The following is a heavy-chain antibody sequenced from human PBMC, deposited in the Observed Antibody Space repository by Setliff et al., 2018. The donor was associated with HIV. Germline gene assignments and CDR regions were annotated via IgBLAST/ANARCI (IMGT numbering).Heavy chain of an antibody. CDR1: GASISDGTFY. CDR3: ARSQETSVAATEI. Sequence: SQTLSLTCAVSGASISDGTFYWSWIRQPAGKGLEWIGHLYIRTGTTNYSPALKGRVTISLDTSNNQFSLSLSSVTASDTAVYFCARSQETSVAATEIWGQGTMVTVSS. J-gene: IGHJ3*02. D-gene: IGHD2-15*01. V-gene: IGHV4-61*09. CDR2: LYIRTGTT.